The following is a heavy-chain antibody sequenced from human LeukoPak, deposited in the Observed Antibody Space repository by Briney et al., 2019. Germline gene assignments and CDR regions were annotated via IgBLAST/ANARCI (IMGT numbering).Heavy chain of an antibody. V-gene: IGHV3-23*01. Sequence: GGSLRLSCAASGFPFSSYAMSWVGQAPGKGLEWVSAISGSGGSTYYADSVKGRFTISRDNSKNTLYLQMNSLRAEDTAVYYCAKREYSYGLYYFDYWGLGTLVTVSS. D-gene: IGHD5-18*01. CDR2: ISGSGGST. CDR1: GFPFSSYA. CDR3: AKREYSYGLYYFDY. J-gene: IGHJ4*02.